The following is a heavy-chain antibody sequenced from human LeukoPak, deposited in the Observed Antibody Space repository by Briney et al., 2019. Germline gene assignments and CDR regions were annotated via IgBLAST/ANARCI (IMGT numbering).Heavy chain of an antibody. D-gene: IGHD3-10*01. J-gene: IGHJ6*02. CDR1: GGSISTYY. Sequence: TSQTLSLTCTVSGGSISTYYWSWIRQPPGKGLEWIAYIHYSGSSNYNPSLKSRVTISVDTSKNQFSLKLSSVTAADTAVYYCARDVLINSYYGMNVWGQGTTVTVS. CDR2: IHYSGSS. CDR3: ARDVLINSYYGMNV. V-gene: IGHV4-59*01.